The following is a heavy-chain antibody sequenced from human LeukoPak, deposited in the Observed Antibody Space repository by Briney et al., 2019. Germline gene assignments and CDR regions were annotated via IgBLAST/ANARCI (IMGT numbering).Heavy chain of an antibody. CDR1: GFTFSSYG. D-gene: IGHD5-18*01. Sequence: PGGSLRLSCAASGFTFSSYGMHWVRQAPGKGLEWVAVISYDGSNKYYADSVKGRFTISRDSSKNTLYLQMNSLRAEDTAVYYCAKDFNSYGFSTVDFDIWGQGTMVTVSS. J-gene: IGHJ3*02. V-gene: IGHV3-30*18. CDR3: AKDFNSYGFSTVDFDI. CDR2: ISYDGSNK.